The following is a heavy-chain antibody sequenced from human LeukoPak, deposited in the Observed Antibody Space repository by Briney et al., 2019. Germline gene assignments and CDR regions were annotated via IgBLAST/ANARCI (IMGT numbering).Heavy chain of an antibody. V-gene: IGHV3-23*01. Sequence: GGSLRLSCAASGFIFSTYAMNWVRQAPGKGLEWISGVSNSGVSTNYAASVKGRFTISRDNSKNMLYLQMNGLRAEDTAVYYCAKDWNPSPNWIGPWGQGTLVIVSS. J-gene: IGHJ5*02. D-gene: IGHD1-1*01. CDR3: AKDWNPSPNWIGP. CDR2: VSNSGVST. CDR1: GFIFSTYA.